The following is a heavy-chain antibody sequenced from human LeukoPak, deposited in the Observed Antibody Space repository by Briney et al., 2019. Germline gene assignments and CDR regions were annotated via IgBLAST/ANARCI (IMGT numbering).Heavy chain of an antibody. V-gene: IGHV4-39*01. Sequence: PSETLSLTCTVSGGSISSSSYYWGWIRQPPGKGLEWIGSIYYSGSTYYNPSLKSRVTISVDTSKNQFSLKLSSVTAADTAVYYCARGSYVFFGQNNWFDPWGQGTLVTVSS. CDR1: GGSISSSSYY. CDR2: IYYSGST. J-gene: IGHJ5*02. CDR3: ARGSYVFFGQNNWFDP. D-gene: IGHD3/OR15-3a*01.